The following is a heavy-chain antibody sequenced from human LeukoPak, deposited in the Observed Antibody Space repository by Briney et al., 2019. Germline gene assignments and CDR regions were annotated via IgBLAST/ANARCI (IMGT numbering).Heavy chain of an antibody. V-gene: IGHV4-61*02. CDR3: ARSIAARPVMTFDI. Sequence: SETLSLTCTVSGVSISSGSYYWSWIRQPAGKGLEWIGRIYTSGSTNYNPSLKSRVTISVDTSKNQFSLKLSSVTAADTAVYYCARSIAARPVMTFDIWGQGTMVTVSS. J-gene: IGHJ3*02. CDR2: IYTSGST. CDR1: GVSISSGSYY. D-gene: IGHD6-13*01.